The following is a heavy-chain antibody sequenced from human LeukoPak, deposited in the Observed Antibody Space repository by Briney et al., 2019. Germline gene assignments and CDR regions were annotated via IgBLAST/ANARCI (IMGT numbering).Heavy chain of an antibody. D-gene: IGHD3-22*01. Sequence: GGSLRLSCAASGFTFCIYSMNWVRQAPGKGLEWVSSISSSNSYLYYADSVKGRFTLSRDNAKNSLYLQMNSLRAEDTAVYYCARAVDYYDSSGYYRPYFDYWGQGTLVTVSS. V-gene: IGHV3-21*01. CDR2: ISSSNSYL. J-gene: IGHJ4*02. CDR3: ARAVDYYDSSGYYRPYFDY. CDR1: GFTFCIYS.